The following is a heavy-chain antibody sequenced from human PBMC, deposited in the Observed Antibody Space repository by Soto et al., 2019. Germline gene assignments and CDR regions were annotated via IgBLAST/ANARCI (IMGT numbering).Heavy chain of an antibody. CDR3: AQAAMGGSSSPFVS. V-gene: IGHV4-4*02. CDR2: IYHSGST. J-gene: IGHJ4*02. Sequence: SETLSLTCGVCGGCICRSNPWSWVRQPPGKGLEWMGEIYHSGSTNYNPSLKSRVTISVDKSKNQFSLKLSSETAADTVVYYSAQAAMGGSSSPFVSWVQGTLVTVS. D-gene: IGHD6-6*01. CDR1: GGCICRSNP.